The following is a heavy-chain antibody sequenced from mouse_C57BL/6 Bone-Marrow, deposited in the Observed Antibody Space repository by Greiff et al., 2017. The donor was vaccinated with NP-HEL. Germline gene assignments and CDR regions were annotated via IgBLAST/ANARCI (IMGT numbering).Heavy chain of an antibody. J-gene: IGHJ1*03. V-gene: IGHV5-4*01. D-gene: IGHD1-1*01. CDR2: ISDGGSYT. CDR3: AREVESYYYGSSSDWYFDV. CDR1: GFTFSSYA. Sequence: DVKLVESGGGLVKPGGSLKLSCAASGFTFSSYAMSWVRQTPEKRLEWVATISDGGSYTYYPDNVKGRFTISRDNAKNNLYLQMSHLKSEDTAMYYCAREVESYYYGSSSDWYFDVWGTGTTVTVSS.